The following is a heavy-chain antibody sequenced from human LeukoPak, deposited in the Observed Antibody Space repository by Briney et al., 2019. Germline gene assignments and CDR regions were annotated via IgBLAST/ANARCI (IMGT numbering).Heavy chain of an antibody. D-gene: IGHD2-15*01. J-gene: IGHJ4*02. CDR1: GGSISSYY. CDR3: ARHNPYCSGGSCYDGGDY. V-gene: IGHV4-59*08. Sequence: PSETLSLTCTVSGGSISSYYGSWIRQPPGKGLEWIGYIYYSGSTNYNPSLKSRVTISVDTSKNQFSLKLSSVTAADTAVYYCARHNPYCSGGSCYDGGDYWGQGTLVTVSS. CDR2: IYYSGST.